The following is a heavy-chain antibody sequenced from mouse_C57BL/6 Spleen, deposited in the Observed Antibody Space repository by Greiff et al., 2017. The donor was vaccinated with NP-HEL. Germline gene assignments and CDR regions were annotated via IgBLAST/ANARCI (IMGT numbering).Heavy chain of an antibody. CDR3: ARRGTGGYFDV. D-gene: IGHD2-14*01. J-gene: IGHJ1*03. V-gene: IGHV1-26*01. CDR2: INPNNGGT. CDR1: GYTFTDYY. Sequence: VQLQQSGPELVKPGASVKISCKASGYTFTDYYMNWVKQSHGKSLEWIGDINPNNGGTSYNQKFKGKATLTVDKSSSTAYMELRSLTSEDSAVYYCARRGTGGYFDVWGTGTTVTVAS.